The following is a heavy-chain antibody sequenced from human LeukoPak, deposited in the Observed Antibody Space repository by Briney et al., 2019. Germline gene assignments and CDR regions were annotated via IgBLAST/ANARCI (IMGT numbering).Heavy chain of an antibody. V-gene: IGHV3-21*01. D-gene: IGHD5-18*01. Sequence: GGSLRLSCAASGFTFSSYSMNWVRQAPGKGLEWVSSISSSSSYIYYADSVKGRFTISRDNARNSLYLQMNSLRAEDTAVYYCARAGYNYGYDFSYWGQGTLVTVSS. CDR3: ARAGYNYGYDFSY. J-gene: IGHJ4*02. CDR1: GFTFSSYS. CDR2: ISSSSSYI.